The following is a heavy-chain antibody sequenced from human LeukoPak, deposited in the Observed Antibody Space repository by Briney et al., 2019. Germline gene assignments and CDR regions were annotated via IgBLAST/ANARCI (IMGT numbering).Heavy chain of an antibody. V-gene: IGHV3-23*01. CDR3: AKGSSNARPYFFDY. Sequence: GGSLRLSCQASRFGFNSYAMSWVRQTPGKGLDWVSAISSAGGSTYYADSVKGRFTISRDNSKNTLFLQMNSLRPEDSALYFCAKGSSNARPYFFDYWSQGTLVTVSS. D-gene: IGHD2-8*01. J-gene: IGHJ4*02. CDR1: RFGFNSYA. CDR2: ISSAGGST.